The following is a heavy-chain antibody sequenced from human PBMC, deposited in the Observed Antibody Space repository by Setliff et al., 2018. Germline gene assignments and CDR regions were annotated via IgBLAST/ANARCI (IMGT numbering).Heavy chain of an antibody. Sequence: PSETLSLTCAVSGYSINSDCFWGWIRQPPGKGLEWIGTISHSGSTSYNSSLKSRVTMSVDTSKNQFSLKLSSVTAADTAVYYCVRGFTIFGVVKLERWFDPWGQGTLVTVSS. CDR2: ISHSGST. CDR1: GYSINSDCF. D-gene: IGHD3-3*01. CDR3: VRGFTIFGVVKLERWFDP. J-gene: IGHJ5*02. V-gene: IGHV4-38-2*01.